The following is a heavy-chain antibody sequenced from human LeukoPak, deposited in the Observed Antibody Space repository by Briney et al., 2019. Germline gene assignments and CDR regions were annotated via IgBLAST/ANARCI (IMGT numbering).Heavy chain of an antibody. CDR1: GFTFSSYS. V-gene: IGHV3-21*01. Sequence: GGSLRLSCAASGFTFSSYSMNWVRQAPGKGLEWVSSISRSSSYIYYADSVKGRFTISRDNAKNSLYLQMNSLRAEDTAVYYCARGLGPHGSRDYWGQGTLVTVSS. J-gene: IGHJ4*02. D-gene: IGHD2-15*01. CDR2: ISRSSSYI. CDR3: ARGLGPHGSRDY.